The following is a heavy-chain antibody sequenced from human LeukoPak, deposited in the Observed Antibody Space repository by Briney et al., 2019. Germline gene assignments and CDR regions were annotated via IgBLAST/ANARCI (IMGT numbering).Heavy chain of an antibody. CDR3: ARLRVQQLASSYYMDV. CDR2: LYYGVNT. D-gene: IGHD6-13*01. Sequence: SETLSLTCTVSGDSVTTTNFYWGWIRQAPGKGLEWTGSLYYGVNTYYKPSLKSRVTISVDTSLNQFSLILTSVTAADTGVYYCARLRVQQLASSYYMDVWGKGTTVTVSS. CDR1: GDSVTTTNFY. J-gene: IGHJ6*03. V-gene: IGHV4-39*01.